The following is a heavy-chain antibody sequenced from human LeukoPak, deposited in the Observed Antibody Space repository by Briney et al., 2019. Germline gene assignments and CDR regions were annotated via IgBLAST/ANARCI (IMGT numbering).Heavy chain of an antibody. V-gene: IGHV3-7*01. CDR1: GFNFSSHW. CDR2: IKQDGSEK. J-gene: IGHJ4*02. CDR3: ARVGWFGGANLDY. D-gene: IGHD3-10*01. Sequence: GGSLRLSCAASGFNFSSHWMSWVRQAPGKGLELVANIKQDGSEKYYVDSVKGRFTISRDNAKNSLYLQMNSLRAEDTAVYYCARVGWFGGANLDYWGQGTLVTVSS.